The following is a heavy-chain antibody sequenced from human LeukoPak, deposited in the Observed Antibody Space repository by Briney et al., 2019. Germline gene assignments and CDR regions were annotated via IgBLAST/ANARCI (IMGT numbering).Heavy chain of an antibody. CDR2: IYYSGST. D-gene: IGHD6-13*01. Sequence: SETLSLTCTVSGGSISSYYWSWIRQPPGKGLEWIGYIYYSGSTNYNPSLKSRVTISVDTSKNQFSLKLSSVTAADTAVYYCAKDLGGGSSWPFDAFDIWGQGTMVTVSS. V-gene: IGHV4-59*01. J-gene: IGHJ3*02. CDR1: GGSISSYY. CDR3: AKDLGGGSSWPFDAFDI.